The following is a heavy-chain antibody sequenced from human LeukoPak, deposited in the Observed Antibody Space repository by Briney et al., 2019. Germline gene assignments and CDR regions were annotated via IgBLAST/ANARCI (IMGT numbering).Heavy chain of an antibody. Sequence: SETLSLTCTVSGGSISTYYWSWIRQPPGKGLEWIGYVYYSGSTDYNPSLKSRVTISVDTSKNQFSLKLTSVTAADTAVYYCARRRLGDAFDVWGQGTTVTVSS. J-gene: IGHJ3*01. CDR2: VYYSGST. D-gene: IGHD3-16*01. CDR3: ARRRLGDAFDV. CDR1: GGSISTYY. V-gene: IGHV4-59*01.